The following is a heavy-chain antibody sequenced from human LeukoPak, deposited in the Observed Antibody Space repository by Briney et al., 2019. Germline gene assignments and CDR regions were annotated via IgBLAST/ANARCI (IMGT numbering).Heavy chain of an antibody. V-gene: IGHV5-51*01. CDR3: ARLDDSSGYYSHFDY. CDR2: IYPGDSDT. D-gene: IGHD3-22*01. Sequence: GESQKISCKGSGYSFTSYWIGWVRQMPGKGLEWMGIIYPGDSDTRYSPSFQGQVTISADKSISTAYLQWSSLKASDTAMYYCARLDDSSGYYSHFDYWGQGTLVTVSS. J-gene: IGHJ4*02. CDR1: GYSFTSYW.